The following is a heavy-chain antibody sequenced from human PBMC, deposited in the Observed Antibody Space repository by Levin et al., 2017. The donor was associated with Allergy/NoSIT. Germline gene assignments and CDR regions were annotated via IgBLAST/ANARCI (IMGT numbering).Heavy chain of an antibody. V-gene: IGHV1-18*01. CDR3: AREAVAGTGGGY. Sequence: RASVKVSCKASGYTFTTYGISWVRQAPGQGLEWMGWISPYNGDTYYAQSLEDRVTMTADTSTSTVYMELRRLTSDDTALYYCAREAVAGTGGGYWGQGTLVTVSS. D-gene: IGHD6-19*01. J-gene: IGHJ4*02. CDR1: GYTFTTYG. CDR2: ISPYNGDT.